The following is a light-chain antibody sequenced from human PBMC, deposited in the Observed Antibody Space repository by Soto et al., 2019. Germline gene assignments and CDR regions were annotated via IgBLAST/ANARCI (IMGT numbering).Light chain of an antibody. CDR3: QQYYSSRT. Sequence: EIVLTQSPGTVSLSPGERATLSCRASQSVGSRWLAWYQPKPGQAPRLLIYGGSNRATGIPDRFSGSGSGTDFTLTISRLEPEDFAVYYCQQYYSSRTFGQGTKVEMK. J-gene: IGKJ1*01. V-gene: IGKV3-20*01. CDR1: QSVGSRW. CDR2: GGS.